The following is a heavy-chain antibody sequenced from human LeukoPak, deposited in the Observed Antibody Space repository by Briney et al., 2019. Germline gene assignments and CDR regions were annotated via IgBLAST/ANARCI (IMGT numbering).Heavy chain of an antibody. D-gene: IGHD2-2*01. CDR2: IKQDGSEK. CDR1: GFTFSSYW. CDR3: ARVYIVVVPAAIYEDY. J-gene: IGHJ4*02. V-gene: IGHV3-7*01. Sequence: GGSLRLSCAASGFTFSSYWMSWVRQAPGKGLEWVANIKQDGSEKYYVDPVKGRFTISRDNAKNSLYLQMNSLRVEDTAVYYCARVYIVVVPAAIYEDYWGQGTLVTVSS.